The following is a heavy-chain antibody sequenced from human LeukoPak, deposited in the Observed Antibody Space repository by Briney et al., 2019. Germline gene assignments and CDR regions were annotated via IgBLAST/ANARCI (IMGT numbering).Heavy chain of an antibody. D-gene: IGHD2-15*01. J-gene: IGHJ6*03. CDR2: IYYSGST. Sequence: SETLSLTCSVSGGSISSYYWSWIRQPPGKGLEWIGYIYYSGSTNYNPSLKSRVTISVDTSKNQFSLKLSSVTAADTAVYYCARVRGGYCSGGSCFYYYYYMDVWGKGTTVTISS. CDR3: ARVRGGYCSGGSCFYYYYYMDV. CDR1: GGSISSYY. V-gene: IGHV4-59*01.